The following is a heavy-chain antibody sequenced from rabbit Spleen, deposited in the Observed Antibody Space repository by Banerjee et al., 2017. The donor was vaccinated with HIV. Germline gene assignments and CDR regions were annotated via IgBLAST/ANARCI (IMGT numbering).Heavy chain of an antibody. CDR1: GVSFRDKDV. Sequence: EQLEESGGGLVKPEGSLTLTCKASGVSFRDKDVMCWVRQAPGKGLEWIACINIVTGKTVYASWAKGRFIMSRTSSTTVTLQMTSLTAADTATYFCARDTGSSFSSYGMDLWGPGTLVTVS. CDR2: INIVTGKT. V-gene: IGHV1S45*01. D-gene: IGHD8-1*01. CDR3: ARDTGSSFSSYGMDL. J-gene: IGHJ6*01.